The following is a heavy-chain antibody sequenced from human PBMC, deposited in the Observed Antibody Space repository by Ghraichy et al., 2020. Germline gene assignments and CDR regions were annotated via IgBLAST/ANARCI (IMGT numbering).Heavy chain of an antibody. V-gene: IGHV4-34*01. CDR2: INHSGST. Sequence: SETLSLTCAVYGGSFSGYYWSWIRQPPGKGLEWIGEINHSGSTNYNPSLKSRVTISVDTSKNQFSLKLSSVTAADTAVYYCESRPVGYYYYYGMDVWGQGTTVTVSS. CDR1: GGSFSGYY. J-gene: IGHJ6*02. CDR3: ESRPVGYYYYYGMDV. D-gene: IGHD6-6*01.